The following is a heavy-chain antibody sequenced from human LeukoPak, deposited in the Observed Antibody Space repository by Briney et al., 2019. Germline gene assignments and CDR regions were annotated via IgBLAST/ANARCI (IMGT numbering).Heavy chain of an antibody. V-gene: IGHV3-23*01. CDR2: TVAGYSET. J-gene: IGHJ4*02. CDR3: VKDFCRGGNCPCPFFDS. Sequence: GGSLRLSCVASGFTISGHAMSWVRQAPAKGLESVSITVAGYSETHYADSVRGRFTISRDDSSNTLSLEMNSLRADDTGTYYCVKDFCRGGNCPCPFFDSWGQGTVVTVSS. D-gene: IGHD4-23*01. CDR1: GFTISGHA.